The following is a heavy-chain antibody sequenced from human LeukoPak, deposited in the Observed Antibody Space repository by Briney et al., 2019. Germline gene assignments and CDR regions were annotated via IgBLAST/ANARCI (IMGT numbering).Heavy chain of an antibody. Sequence: RASVKVSCKASGGTFSSYAISWVRQAPGRGLEWMGGIIPIFGTANYAQKFQGRVTITADESTSTAYMELSSLRSEDTAVYYCARALKNYYDSSGWFYWGQGTLVTVSS. V-gene: IGHV1-69*13. D-gene: IGHD3-22*01. CDR2: IIPIFGTA. J-gene: IGHJ4*02. CDR1: GGTFSSYA. CDR3: ARALKNYYDSSGWFY.